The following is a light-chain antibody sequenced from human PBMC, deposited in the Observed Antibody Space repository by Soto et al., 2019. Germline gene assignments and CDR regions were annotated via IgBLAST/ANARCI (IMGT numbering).Light chain of an antibody. CDR1: QSVSSSY. J-gene: IGKJ1*01. CDR2: GAS. CDR3: QQYDSSPWT. V-gene: IGKV3-20*01. Sequence: EIVLTQSPGTLSLSPGERATLSCRASQSVSSSYLAWYQQKPGQAPRLLIYGASSRATGIPDRFSGSGSGTAFTLTISRREPEHFDVYSCQQYDSSPWTFGQGTKVEIK.